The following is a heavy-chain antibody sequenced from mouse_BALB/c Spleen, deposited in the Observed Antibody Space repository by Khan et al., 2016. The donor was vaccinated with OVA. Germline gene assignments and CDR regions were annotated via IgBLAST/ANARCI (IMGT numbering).Heavy chain of an antibody. V-gene: IGHV3-2*02. CDR3: ARVYGGDFDY. D-gene: IGHD1-1*01. Sequence: EVKLMESGPGLVKPSQSLSLTCTVTGYSITSDYAWNWIRQFPGNKLEWMGYISYSGNTKYNPYLKSRTSITRDNSKNQFFLQLNSVTIEDTATYYCARVYGGDFDYWGQGTTLTVSS. J-gene: IGHJ2*01. CDR2: ISYSGNT. CDR1: GYSITSDYA.